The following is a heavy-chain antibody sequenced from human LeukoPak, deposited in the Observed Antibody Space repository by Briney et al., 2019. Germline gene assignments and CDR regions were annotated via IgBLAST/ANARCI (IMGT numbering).Heavy chain of an antibody. V-gene: IGHV1-2*06. CDR2: INPNSGDT. D-gene: IGHD2-15*01. CDR1: GYTFTGYY. Sequence: GASVKVSCKASGYTFTGYYMHWVRQAPGQGLEWMGRINPNSGDTSYAQKFQGRVTMTRDTSISTAYMELSRLRSDDTAVYYCAREFCSGGICYAYFDIWGEGPLVTVSS. J-gene: IGHJ4*02. CDR3: AREFCSGGICYAYFDI.